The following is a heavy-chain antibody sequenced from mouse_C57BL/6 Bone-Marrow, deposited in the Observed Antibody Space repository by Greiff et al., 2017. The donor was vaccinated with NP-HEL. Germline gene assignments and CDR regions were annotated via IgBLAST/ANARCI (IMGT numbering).Heavy chain of an antibody. Sequence: QVQLKESGPGLVAPSQSLSITCTVSGFSLTSYGVHWVRQPPGKGLEWLGVIWAGGSTNYNSALMSRLSISKDNSKSQVFLKMNSLQTDDTAMYYCAREDYYGSSPFAYWGQGTLVTVSA. CDR2: IWAGGST. V-gene: IGHV2-9*02. CDR3: AREDYYGSSPFAY. D-gene: IGHD1-1*01. J-gene: IGHJ3*01. CDR1: GFSLTSYG.